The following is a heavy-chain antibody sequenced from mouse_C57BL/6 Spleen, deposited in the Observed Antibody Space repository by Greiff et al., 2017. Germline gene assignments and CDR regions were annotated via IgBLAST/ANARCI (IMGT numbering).Heavy chain of an antibody. Sequence: VLLLESGPGLVAPSHSLSMTCPVSGCSLTSYGVDWVRQPPGKGLEWLGLIWGGGSTHYNSALMSSLSISKDNSKDKVFLKMKSLQTDDTVFYCCANQDGYYSFAAWGTGNLVTVSA. V-gene: IGHV2-9*01. J-gene: IGHJ3*01. CDR3: ANQDGYYSFAA. D-gene: IGHD2-3*01. CDR2: IWGGGST. CDR1: GCSLTSYG.